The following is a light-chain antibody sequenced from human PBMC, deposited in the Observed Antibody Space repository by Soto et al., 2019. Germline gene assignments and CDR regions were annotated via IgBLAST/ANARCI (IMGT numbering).Light chain of an antibody. J-gene: IGLJ3*02. CDR2: DDN. Sequence: SYELSQPPSVSVAPGQTARITCGGNSIGGKSVHWYQQKPGQAPVVVVYDDNDRPSGIPERFSGSNSGNTATLTISRVEAGDEADYYCQVWDTNSDHVVFGGGTKLTVL. V-gene: IGLV3-21*02. CDR3: QVWDTNSDHVV. CDR1: SIGGKS.